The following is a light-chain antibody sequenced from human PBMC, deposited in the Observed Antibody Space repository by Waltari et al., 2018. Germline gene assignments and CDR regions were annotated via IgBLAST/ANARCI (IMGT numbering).Light chain of an antibody. CDR3: SSYTGSSTWV. Sequence: WYKKHVDKAPKLRIYDVTKRPSGVSNRFAGSKSGNTASLTISGLQAEDEADYYCSSYTGSSTWVFGGGTKLTVL. CDR2: DVT. J-gene: IGLJ3*02. V-gene: IGLV2-14*04.